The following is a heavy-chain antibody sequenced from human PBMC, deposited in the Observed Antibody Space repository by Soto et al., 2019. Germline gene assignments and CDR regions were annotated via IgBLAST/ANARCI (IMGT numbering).Heavy chain of an antibody. J-gene: IGHJ4*01. CDR3: ARQVRYYDSSGYPESDEH. CDR2: IDPSDSYT. Sequence: GESLKISCKGSGYSFTSYWISWVRQMPGKGLEWMGRIDPSDSYTNYSPSFQGHVTISADKSISTAYLQWSSLKASDTAMYYCARQVRYYDSSGYPESDEHWGHGPLATVPS. V-gene: IGHV5-10-1*01. D-gene: IGHD3-22*01. CDR1: GYSFTSYW.